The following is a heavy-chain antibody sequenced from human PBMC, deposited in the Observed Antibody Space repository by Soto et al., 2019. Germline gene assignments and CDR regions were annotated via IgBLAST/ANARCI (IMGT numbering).Heavy chain of an antibody. Sequence: GESLKISCKGSGYSFTSYWIGWVRQMPGKGLEWMGIIYPGDSDTRYSPSFQGQVTISADKSISTAYLQWSSLKAPDTAMYYCARHYPPRYDILTGYTTRGGDYYGMDVWGQGTTVTVSS. D-gene: IGHD3-9*01. V-gene: IGHV5-51*01. J-gene: IGHJ6*02. CDR2: IYPGDSDT. CDR3: ARHYPPRYDILTGYTTRGGDYYGMDV. CDR1: GYSFTSYW.